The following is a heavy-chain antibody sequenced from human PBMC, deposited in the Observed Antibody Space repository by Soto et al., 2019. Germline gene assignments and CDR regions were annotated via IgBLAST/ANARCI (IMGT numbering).Heavy chain of an antibody. CDR3: TKESWNQNPRPADYFDF. CDR2: ISYDGTKS. J-gene: IGHJ4*02. CDR1: GFTFHKYG. D-gene: IGHD1-1*01. Sequence: QVHLVESGGGVVQPGTSLRLSCAASGFTFHKYGMHWVRQAPGKGLECVAGISYDGTKSYYSDSVKGRFTISRDDSISTLYLQMNSLRGDDTALYYCTKESWNQNPRPADYFDFWGQGTLVTV. V-gene: IGHV3-30*18.